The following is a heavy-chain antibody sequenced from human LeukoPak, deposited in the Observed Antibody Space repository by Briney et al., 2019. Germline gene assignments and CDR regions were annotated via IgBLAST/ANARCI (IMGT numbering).Heavy chain of an antibody. CDR3: ARKTPHYDFWSGYLNGGPDAPIPRDAFDI. CDR1: GYTFTGYY. D-gene: IGHD3-3*01. Sequence: ASVKVSCKASGYTFTGYYMHWVRQAPGQGLEWMGWINPNSGGTNYAQKFQGRVTMTRDTSISTAYMELSRLRSDDTAVYYCARKTPHYDFWSGYLNGGPDAPIPRDAFDIWGQGTMATVSS. J-gene: IGHJ3*02. CDR2: INPNSGGT. V-gene: IGHV1-2*02.